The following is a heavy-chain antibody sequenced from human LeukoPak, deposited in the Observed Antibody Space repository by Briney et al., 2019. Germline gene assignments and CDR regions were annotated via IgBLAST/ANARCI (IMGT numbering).Heavy chain of an antibody. CDR1: GGSFSGYY. D-gene: IGHD2-2*01. Sequence: SETLSLTCAVYGGSFSGYYWSWIRQPPGEGLEWIGEINHSGSTNYNPSLKSRVTISVDTSKNQFSLKLSSVTAADTAVYYCVRDTHGPLDIVLVPGYYFDYWGQGTLVTVSS. CDR3: VRDTHGPLDIVLVPGYYFDY. CDR2: INHSGST. J-gene: IGHJ4*02. V-gene: IGHV4-34*01.